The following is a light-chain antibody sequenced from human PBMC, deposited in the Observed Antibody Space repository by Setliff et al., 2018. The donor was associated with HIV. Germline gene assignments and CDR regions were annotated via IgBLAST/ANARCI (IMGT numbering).Light chain of an antibody. J-gene: IGLJ1*01. CDR1: SSDVGGYNY. V-gene: IGLV2-14*01. CDR3: SSYTSSSTLNV. CDR2: EVS. Sequence: QSALAQPASVSGSPGQSITISCTGTSSDVGGYNYVSCYQQHPGKAPKLMIYEVSNRPSGVSNRISGSKSGDTAALTIAGLQAEDEADYYCSSYTSSSTLNVFGTGTKVTVL.